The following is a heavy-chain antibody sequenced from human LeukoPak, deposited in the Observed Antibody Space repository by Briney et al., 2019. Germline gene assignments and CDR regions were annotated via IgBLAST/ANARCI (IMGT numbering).Heavy chain of an antibody. CDR3: ARSDSSSGWFGYFDY. J-gene: IGHJ4*02. CDR2: IIPIFGTV. D-gene: IGHD6-19*01. Sequence: SVKVSCKASGGTFSSYAISWVRQAPGQGLEWMGRIIPIFGTVNYAQKFQGRVTITTDESTSTVYLELSSLRSDDTAVYYCARSDSSSGWFGYFDYWGQGTLVSVSS. CDR1: GGTFSSYA. V-gene: IGHV1-69*05.